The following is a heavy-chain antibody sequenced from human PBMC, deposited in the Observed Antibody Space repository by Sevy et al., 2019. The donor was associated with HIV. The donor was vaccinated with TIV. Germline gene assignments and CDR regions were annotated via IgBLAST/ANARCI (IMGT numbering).Heavy chain of an antibody. V-gene: IGHV1-24*01. CDR1: GHTLTELP. Sequence: ASVKVSCKFSGHTLTELPIHWVRQAPGKRLEWMGRFDPEDGERIDAQKFQGRVTMTEDTSTDTAYMELSSLRSEDTALYYCASTREYYSDNSGYFDYWGQGTLVTVSS. CDR2: FDPEDGER. CDR3: ASTREYYSDNSGYFDY. J-gene: IGHJ4*02. D-gene: IGHD3-22*01.